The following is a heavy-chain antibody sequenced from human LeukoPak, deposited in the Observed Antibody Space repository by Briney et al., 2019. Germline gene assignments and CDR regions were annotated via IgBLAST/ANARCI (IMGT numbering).Heavy chain of an antibody. Sequence: GGSLRLSCEASGFTVSRNYMNWVRQAPGKGLEWVSVIYTGGSTYYADSVKGRFTISRDNSKNTLYLQMNSLRGEDTAVYYCARDRDGYNSGLGYWGQGTLVTVSS. CDR3: ARDRDGYNSGLGY. CDR2: IYTGGST. V-gene: IGHV3-53*01. CDR1: GFTVSRNY. J-gene: IGHJ4*02. D-gene: IGHD5-24*01.